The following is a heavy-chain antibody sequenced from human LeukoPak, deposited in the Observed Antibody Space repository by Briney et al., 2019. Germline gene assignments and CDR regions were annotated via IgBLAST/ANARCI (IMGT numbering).Heavy chain of an antibody. CDR2: ISSSSRYI. D-gene: IGHD3-22*01. J-gene: IGHJ4*02. CDR1: GFTFSSYR. V-gene: IGHV3-21*01. CDR3: ARLDTYYYDSSGYYLDY. Sequence: GGSLRLSCAASGFTFSSYRMNWVRQAPGKGLEWVSSISSSSRYIYYADSVKGRFTISRDNAKNSLYLQMNSLRAEDTAVYYCARLDTYYYDSSGYYLDYWGQGTLVTVSS.